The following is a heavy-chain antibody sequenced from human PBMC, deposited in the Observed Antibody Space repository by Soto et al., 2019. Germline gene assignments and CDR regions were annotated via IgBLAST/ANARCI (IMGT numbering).Heavy chain of an antibody. CDR3: ARLVYDTRLDYLYFDF. J-gene: IGHJ4*02. CDR2: IFHDGTA. D-gene: IGHD3-16*01. CDR1: GVSISSGNW. Sequence: SETLSLTCTVSGVSISSGNWWTWVRQSPRKGLEYIGEIFHDGTANYFPSFERRVAMSADKSKNQFSLKLTSVTAADAAIYYCARLVYDTRLDYLYFDFWGQGAQVTVSS. V-gene: IGHV4-4*02.